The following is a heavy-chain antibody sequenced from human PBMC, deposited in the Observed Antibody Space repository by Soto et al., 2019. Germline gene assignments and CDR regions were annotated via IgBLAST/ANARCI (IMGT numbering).Heavy chain of an antibody. J-gene: IGHJ4*02. D-gene: IGHD3-10*01. CDR2: ISAYNGNT. CDR3: GRDAGASGGLYY. CDR1: GYTFTSYG. Sequence: QVQLEQTGAEVKKPGASVKVSCKASGYTFTSYGISWVRQAPGQGLEWMGWISAYNGNTNYAQKLKGRVTMNTDTQTSTAYMELRSLRTDKTAVYYCGRDAGASGGLYYLGQGTLGTVSS. V-gene: IGHV1-18*01.